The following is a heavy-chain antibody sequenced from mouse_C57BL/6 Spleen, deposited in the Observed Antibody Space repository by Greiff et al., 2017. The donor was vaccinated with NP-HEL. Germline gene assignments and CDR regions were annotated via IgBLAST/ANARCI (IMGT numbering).Heavy chain of an antibody. J-gene: IGHJ1*03. Sequence: DVHLVESGGGLVKPGGSLKLSCAASGFTFSSYTMSWVRQTPEKRLEWVATISGGGGNTYYPDSVKGRFTISRDNAKNTLYLQMSSRRSEDTALYYCARRAGLGYFDVWGTGTTVTVSS. CDR1: GFTFSSYT. CDR2: ISGGGGNT. D-gene: IGHD4-1*01. V-gene: IGHV5-9*01. CDR3: ARRAGLGYFDV.